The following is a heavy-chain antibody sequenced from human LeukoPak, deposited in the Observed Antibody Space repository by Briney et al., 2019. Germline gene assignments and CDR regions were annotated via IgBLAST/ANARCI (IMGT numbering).Heavy chain of an antibody. V-gene: IGHV4-39*07. CDR1: GGSISSSSYY. CDR3: ASGDWTD. Sequence: SETLSLTCTVSGGSISSSSYYWGWIRQPPGKGREWSGSIYYSGSTYYNPSLKSRVTISVDTSKNQFSLKLSSVTAAGTAVYYCASGDWTDWGQGTLVTVSS. CDR2: IYYSGST. D-gene: IGHD3/OR15-3a*01. J-gene: IGHJ4*02.